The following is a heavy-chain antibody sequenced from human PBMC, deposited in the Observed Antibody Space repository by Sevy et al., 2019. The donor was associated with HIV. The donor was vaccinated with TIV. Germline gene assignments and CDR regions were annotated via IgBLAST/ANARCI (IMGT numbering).Heavy chain of an antibody. CDR2: INSDGSST. Sequence: GGSLRLSCAASGFTFSSYWMHWVRQAPGKGLVWVSRINSDGSSTSYADSVKGRFTISRDNAKNTLYLQMNSLRAEDTDVYYCARDKEYYDFWSGYYTSFNYYYGMDVWGQGTTVTVSS. J-gene: IGHJ6*02. CDR3: ARDKEYYDFWSGYYTSFNYYYGMDV. CDR1: GFTFSSYW. V-gene: IGHV3-74*01. D-gene: IGHD3-3*01.